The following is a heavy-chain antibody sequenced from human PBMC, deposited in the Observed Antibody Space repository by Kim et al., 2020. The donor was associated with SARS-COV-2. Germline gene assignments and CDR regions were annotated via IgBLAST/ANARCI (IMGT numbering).Heavy chain of an antibody. CDR2: ST. D-gene: IGHD1-26*01. CDR3: ARDEGGTYAY. J-gene: IGHJ4*02. Sequence: STNYNPSLKSRVTISVDASKNQFSLKLTSVTAADTAVYYCARDEGGTYAYWGQGTLVTVSS. V-gene: IGHV4-59*01.